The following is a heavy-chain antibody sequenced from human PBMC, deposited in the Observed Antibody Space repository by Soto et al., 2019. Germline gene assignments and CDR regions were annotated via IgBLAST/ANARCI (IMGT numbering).Heavy chain of an antibody. V-gene: IGHV5-10-1*01. CDR3: ARQIYDSDTGPNFQYYFDS. CDR2: IDPSDSQT. Sequence: PGESLKICCKGSGYSFAGYWNTWGRQKPGKGLEWMGRIDPSDSQTYYSPSFRGHVTISVTKSITTVFLQWSSLRASDTAMYYCARQIYDSDTGPNFQYYFDSWGQGTPVTVSS. CDR1: GYSFAGYW. D-gene: IGHD3-22*01. J-gene: IGHJ4*02.